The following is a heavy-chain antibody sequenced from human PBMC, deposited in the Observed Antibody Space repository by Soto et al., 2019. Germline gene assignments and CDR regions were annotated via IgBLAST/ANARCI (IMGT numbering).Heavy chain of an antibody. D-gene: IGHD6-19*01. CDR1: GGSFSGYY. V-gene: IGHV4-34*01. Sequence: SETLSLTCADYGGSFSGYYWSWIRQPPGKGLEWIGEINHSGSTNYNPSHKSRVTISVDTSKNQFSLKLSSVNAADPAVYYCARVHQPSSSGRGFDYWGQGTLVTVSS. CDR2: INHSGST. J-gene: IGHJ4*02. CDR3: ARVHQPSSSGRGFDY.